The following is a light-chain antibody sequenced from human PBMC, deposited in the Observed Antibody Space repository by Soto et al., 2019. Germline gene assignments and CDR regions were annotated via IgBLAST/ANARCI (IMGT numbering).Light chain of an antibody. V-gene: IGKV3-20*01. CDR2: GTS. Sequence: EIVLTQSPGTLSLSPGERATLPCRASQSVKSSYLAWYQHKPGQAPRLLIYGTSSRATGIPDRFSGCGSGTDFTLTISRLEPEDFAVYYCQQYGSSPITFGQGTRLEIK. CDR3: QQYGSSPIT. J-gene: IGKJ5*01. CDR1: QSVKSSY.